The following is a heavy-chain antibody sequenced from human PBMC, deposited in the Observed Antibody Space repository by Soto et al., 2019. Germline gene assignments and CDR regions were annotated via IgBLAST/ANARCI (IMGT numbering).Heavy chain of an antibody. CDR3: ARGRSGYSYGYLDY. D-gene: IGHD5-18*01. CDR2: ISAYNGNT. J-gene: IGHJ4*02. V-gene: IGHV1-18*01. CDR1: GGTFSSYA. Sequence: QVQLVQSGAEVKKPGSSVKVSCKASGGTFSSYAISWVRQAPGQGLEWMGGISAYNGNTNYAQKLQGRVTMTTDTSTSTAYMELRSLRSDDTAVYYCARGRSGYSYGYLDYWGQGTLVTVSS.